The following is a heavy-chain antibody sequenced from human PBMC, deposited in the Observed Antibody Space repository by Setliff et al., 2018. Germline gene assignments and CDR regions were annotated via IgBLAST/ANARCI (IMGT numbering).Heavy chain of an antibody. J-gene: IGHJ6*03. D-gene: IGHD3-22*01. Sequence: GGSLRLSCVASGFTFSSHGMTWVRLAPGKGLEWISYISTSSSTIYNADSVKGRFTISRDNANHSPYLQMNSLRAEDTAVYYCARLALTGYDSSGYYYALDYYYYMDVWGKGTTVTVSS. V-gene: IGHV3-48*01. CDR3: ARLALTGYDSSGYYYALDYYYYMDV. CDR1: GFTFSSHG. CDR2: ISTSSSTI.